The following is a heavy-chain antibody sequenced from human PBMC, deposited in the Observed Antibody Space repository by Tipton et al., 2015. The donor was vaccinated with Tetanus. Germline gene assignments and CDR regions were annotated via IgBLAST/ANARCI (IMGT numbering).Heavy chain of an antibody. J-gene: IGHJ3*01. CDR3: ARPSTTVTPRAFDV. V-gene: IGHV4-39*01. D-gene: IGHD4-17*01. CDR1: GASMSSSSYY. CDR2: IYYSGSS. Sequence: LRLSCNVSGASMSSSSYYWDWIRQPPGKGLEWIGSIYYSGSSYYNPSLESRVTISLDTSKNRFSLKLTSVTAADAAVYYCARPSTTVTPRAFDVWGQGTMVTVSS.